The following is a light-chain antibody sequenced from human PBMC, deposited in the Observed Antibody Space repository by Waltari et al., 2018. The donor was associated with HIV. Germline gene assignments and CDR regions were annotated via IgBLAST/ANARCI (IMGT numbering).Light chain of an antibody. CDR3: QVWDTNTDQYVI. CDR2: HDT. J-gene: IGLJ2*01. CDR1: NIGRKS. Sequence: SYVLTQSPSVSVAPGKKARITCGGKNIGRKSVNWYQQQPGQAPVMVIYHDTDRPEATPVRFSVSNAEDTATLTIRRVEAEDEADYYCQVWDTNTDQYVIFGGGTNLAV. V-gene: IGLV3-21*01.